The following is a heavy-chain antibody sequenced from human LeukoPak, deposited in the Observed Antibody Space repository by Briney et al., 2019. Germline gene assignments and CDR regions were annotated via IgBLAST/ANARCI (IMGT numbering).Heavy chain of an antibody. V-gene: IGHV3-48*02. D-gene: IGHD2-2*03. CDR1: GFTFSSYS. CDR3: ARSRGYCSSTSCHLDY. J-gene: IGHJ4*02. Sequence: GGSLRLSCAASGFTFSSYSMNWVRHAPGKGLEWVSYISSSSSTIYYADSVKGRFTISRDNAKNSLYLQMNSLRDEDTAVYYCARSRGYCSSTSCHLDYWGQGTLVTVSS. CDR2: ISSSSSTI.